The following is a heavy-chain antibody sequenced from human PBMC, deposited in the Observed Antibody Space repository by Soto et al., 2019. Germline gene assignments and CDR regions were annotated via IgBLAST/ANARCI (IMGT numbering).Heavy chain of an antibody. CDR3: ARDSMVRGVTPKLYYYYYGMDV. D-gene: IGHD3-10*01. CDR2: IIPIFGTA. J-gene: IGHJ6*02. CDR1: RGTFSSYA. Sequence: QVQLVQSGAEVKKPGSSVKVSCKASRGTFSSYAISWVRQAPGQGLEWMGGIIPIFGTANYAQKFQGRVTITADESTSTAYMELSSLRSEDTAVYYCARDSMVRGVTPKLYYYYYGMDVWGQGTTVTVSS. V-gene: IGHV1-69*01.